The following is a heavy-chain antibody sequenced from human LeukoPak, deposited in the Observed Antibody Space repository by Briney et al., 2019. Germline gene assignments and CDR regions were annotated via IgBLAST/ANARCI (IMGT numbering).Heavy chain of an antibody. CDR1: GFTFSRYW. CDR3: AKYRSSWYDPFDF. Sequence: GGSLRLSCAASGFTFSRYWMSWVRQAPGKGLDWVSTISGSGGSTYNADSVKGRFTISRDNSKNTLYLQMNSLTAEDTAVYYCAKYRSSWYDPFDFWGQGTLVTVSS. CDR2: ISGSGGST. V-gene: IGHV3-23*01. D-gene: IGHD6-13*01. J-gene: IGHJ4*02.